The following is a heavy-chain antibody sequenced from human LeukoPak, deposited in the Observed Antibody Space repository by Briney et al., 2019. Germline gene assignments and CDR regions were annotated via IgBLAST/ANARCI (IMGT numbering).Heavy chain of an antibody. D-gene: IGHD3-3*01. CDR3: AAPGASGFVGNFWSGPLDF. J-gene: IGHJ4*02. Sequence: GASVKVSCRASGYTFTSHYMHWVRQAPGQGLEWMGIINPSAGSTSYPQKFQGRVTMTRDTSTSTVYMELSSLRSEDTAVYYCAAPGASGFVGNFWSGPLDFSGQGTLVTVSS. V-gene: IGHV1-46*01. CDR2: INPSAGST. CDR1: GYTFTSHY.